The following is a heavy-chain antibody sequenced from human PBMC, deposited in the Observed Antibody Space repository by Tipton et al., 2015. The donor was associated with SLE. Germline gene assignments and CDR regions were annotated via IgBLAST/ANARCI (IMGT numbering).Heavy chain of an antibody. CDR2: VSWSSGSI. Sequence: SLRLSCAASGFTFDDYAMHWVRQAPGKGLEWVSGVSWSSGSIGYADSVKGRFTISRDNAKNSLYLQMNSLRAEDTAVYYCAKDRGGQWLVNGGYYFDYWGQGTLVTVSS. CDR1: GFTFDDYA. V-gene: IGHV3-9*01. CDR3: AKDRGGQWLVNGGYYFDY. D-gene: IGHD6-19*01. J-gene: IGHJ4*02.